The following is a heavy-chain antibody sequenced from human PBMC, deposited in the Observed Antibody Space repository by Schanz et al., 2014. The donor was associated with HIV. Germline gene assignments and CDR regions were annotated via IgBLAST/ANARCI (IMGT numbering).Heavy chain of an antibody. J-gene: IGHJ3*02. V-gene: IGHV3-33*01. Sequence: HVQLVESGGGVVQPGRSLRLSCAASEFTFSSHGMHWVRQAPGKGLEWVAVIWYDGTDKYYAGSVKGRFTISRDNSQNTMYLQMNRLRAEDTAVYYCARENPLYYYLHGGPFDIWGQGTMVTVSS. CDR2: IWYDGTDK. CDR3: ARENPLYYYLHGGPFDI. D-gene: IGHD3-10*01. CDR1: EFTFSSHG.